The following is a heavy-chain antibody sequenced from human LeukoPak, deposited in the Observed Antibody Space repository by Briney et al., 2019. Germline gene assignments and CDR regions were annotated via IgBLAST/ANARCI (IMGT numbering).Heavy chain of an antibody. CDR3: AKGNRKAAATYQFDY. CDR1: GFTFSSYA. CDR2: ISGSGGST. D-gene: IGHD6-13*01. J-gene: IGHJ4*02. Sequence: GGSLRLSCAASGFTFSSYAMSWVRQAPGKGLEWVSAISGSGGSTYYADSVKGRFTISRDNSKHTLYLQMNSLRAEDTAVYYCAKGNRKAAATYQFDYWGQGTLVTVSS. V-gene: IGHV3-23*01.